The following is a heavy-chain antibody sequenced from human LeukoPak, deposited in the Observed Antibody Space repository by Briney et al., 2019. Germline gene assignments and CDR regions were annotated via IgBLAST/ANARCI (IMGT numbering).Heavy chain of an antibody. CDR2: ISSSSSYI. D-gene: IGHD3-22*01. J-gene: IGHJ4*02. CDR3: ARDLTYYYDSSGYYPDY. Sequence: GGSLRLSCAASGFTFSSYSMNWVRQAPGKGLEWVSSISSSSSYIYYADSVKGRFTISRDNAENSLYLQMNSLRAEDTAVYYCARDLTYYYDSSGYYPDYWGQGTLVTVSS. V-gene: IGHV3-21*01. CDR1: GFTFSSYS.